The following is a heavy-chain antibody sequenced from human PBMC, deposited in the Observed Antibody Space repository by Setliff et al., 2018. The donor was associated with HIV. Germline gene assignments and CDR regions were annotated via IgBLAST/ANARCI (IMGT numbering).Heavy chain of an antibody. CDR3: ARDVYFTFSGEVIRHYLDV. CDR2: MNPNSGNT. Sequence: ASVKVSCKASGYTFTNYDINWVRQATGQGLEWMGWMNPNSGNTGYAQKFQGRVTITTDESTSTVHMELSSLTSEDTAVYYCARDVYFTFSGEVIRHYLDVWGKGTTVTVSS. V-gene: IGHV1-8*01. CDR1: GYTFTNYD. D-gene: IGHD3-3*01. J-gene: IGHJ6*03.